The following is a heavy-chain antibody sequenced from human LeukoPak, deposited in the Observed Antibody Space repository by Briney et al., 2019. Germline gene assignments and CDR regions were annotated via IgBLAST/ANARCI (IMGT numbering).Heavy chain of an antibody. V-gene: IGHV3-9*01. CDR3: AATSRMGYFDY. CDR1: GFTFDDYA. J-gene: IGHJ4*02. Sequence: PGRSLRLSCAASGFTFDDYAMHWVRQAPGKGLEWVSGISWNSGSIGYADSVKGRFTISRDNAKNSLYLQMNSLRAEDTALYYCAATSRMGYFDYWGRGTLVTVSS. D-gene: IGHD2-8*01. CDR2: ISWNSGSI.